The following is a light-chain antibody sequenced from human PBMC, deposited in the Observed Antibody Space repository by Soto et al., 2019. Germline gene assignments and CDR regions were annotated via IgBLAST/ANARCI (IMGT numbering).Light chain of an antibody. CDR2: AAS. V-gene: IGKV1-39*01. J-gene: IGKJ3*01. CDR1: QTITTF. CDR3: QQSYTTPFT. Sequence: DIQMTQSPSSLSASVGDRVTITCRANQTITTFLNWYQHKPGKAPALLIYAASYLQRGVPSRFSASGSGTEFTLTVSSLEPEDFSTYYCQQSYTTPFTFGPGTQV.